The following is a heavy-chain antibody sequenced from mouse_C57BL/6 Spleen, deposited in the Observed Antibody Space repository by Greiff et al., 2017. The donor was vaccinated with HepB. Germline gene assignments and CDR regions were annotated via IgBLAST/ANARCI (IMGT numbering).Heavy chain of an antibody. CDR3: TRLITTVVALYYFDY. J-gene: IGHJ2*01. D-gene: IGHD1-1*01. CDR2: IDPETGGT. CDR1: GYTFTDYE. V-gene: IGHV1-15*01. Sequence: ESGAELVRPGASVTLSCKASGYTFTDYEMHWVKQTPVHGLEWIGAIDPETGGTAYNQKFKGKAILTADKSSSTAYMELRSLTSEDSAVYYCTRLITTVVALYYFDYWGQGTTLTVSS.